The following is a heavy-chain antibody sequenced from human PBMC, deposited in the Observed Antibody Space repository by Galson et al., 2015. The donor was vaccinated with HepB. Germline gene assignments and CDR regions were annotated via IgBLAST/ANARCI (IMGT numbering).Heavy chain of an antibody. D-gene: IGHD3-3*01. J-gene: IGHJ3*02. CDR2: ISYDGSNK. V-gene: IGHV3-30-3*01. Sequence: SLRLSCAASGFIISNFAMHWVRQAPGKGLEWVAVISYDGSNKYYADSVKDRFTISRDNSKNTMNLQMNSLRAEDTAVYRCARDSGFLEWFHTFAIWGQGTMVTVSS. CDR3: ARDSGFLEWFHTFAI. CDR1: GFIISNFA.